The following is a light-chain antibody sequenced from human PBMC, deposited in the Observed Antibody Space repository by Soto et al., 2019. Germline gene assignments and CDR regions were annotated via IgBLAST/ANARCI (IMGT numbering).Light chain of an antibody. CDR2: DAS. J-gene: IGKJ4*01. CDR1: QSVFNY. Sequence: DVQMTQSPTSLSASVGDTVTITCRASQSVFNYLNWYQQRPGKGPKLQIYDASSLHSRVPSRFSGSGYGTDFTLTISSVQPEDSATYYCHQSSSTPLTFGGGTRVELK. CDR3: HQSSSTPLT. V-gene: IGKV1-39*01.